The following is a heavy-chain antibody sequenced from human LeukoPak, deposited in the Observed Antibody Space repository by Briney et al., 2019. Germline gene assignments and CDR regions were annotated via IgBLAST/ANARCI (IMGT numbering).Heavy chain of an antibody. J-gene: IGHJ5*02. Sequence: SETLSLTCAVYGGSFSGYYWSWIRQPPGKGLEWIGEINHSGSTNYNPSLKSRVTISVDTSKNQFSLKLRSVTAADMAVYYCARDSGTTGEVKFDPWGQGILVTVSS. D-gene: IGHD3-10*01. CDR1: GGSFSGYY. CDR3: ARDSGTTGEVKFDP. V-gene: IGHV4-34*01. CDR2: INHSGST.